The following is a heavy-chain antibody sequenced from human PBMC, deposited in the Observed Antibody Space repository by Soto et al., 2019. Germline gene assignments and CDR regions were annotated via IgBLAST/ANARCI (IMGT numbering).Heavy chain of an antibody. D-gene: IGHD6-6*01. CDR2: MSYDGRNQ. Sequence: QVQLVESGGGVVQPGTSLRLSCSASGFTLSGVAMHWVRQAPGKGLGWVAVMSYDGRNQYYADSVKGRFTVSRDSSKSTLYLQMNSLRTEDAAVYYCAKGGWYTSSSRSDCWGQGTLVTVSS. CDR1: GFTLSGVA. J-gene: IGHJ4*02. CDR3: AKGGWYTSSSRSDC. V-gene: IGHV3-30*18.